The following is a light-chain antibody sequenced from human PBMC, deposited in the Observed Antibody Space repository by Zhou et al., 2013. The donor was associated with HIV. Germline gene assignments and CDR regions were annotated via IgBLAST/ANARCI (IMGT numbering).Light chain of an antibody. CDR1: QSVSSTY. V-gene: IGKV3-20*01. J-gene: IGKJ2*01. CDR2: GAS. CDR3: QQYGSSPTT. Sequence: EIVLTQSPGTLSLSPGERATLSCRASQSVSSTYLAWYQQKPGQAPRLLIFGASNRATGIPDRFSGSGSGTDFTLTISRLEPEDFAVYYCQQYGSSPTTFGRGTKLEIK.